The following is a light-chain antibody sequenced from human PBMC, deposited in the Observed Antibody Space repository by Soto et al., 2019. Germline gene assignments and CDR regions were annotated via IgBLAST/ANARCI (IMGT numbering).Light chain of an antibody. CDR2: DVS. V-gene: IGLV2-14*03. J-gene: IGLJ1*01. CDR3: SSFRSGSTL. Sequence: QSALTQPASVSGSPGQSITISCTGTSSDVGGYEFVSWYQQHPGKAPKLMIYDVSNRPSGVSNRFSGSKSGNTASLTISGLRAEDEADYYCSSFRSGSTLFGTGTKLTVL. CDR1: SSDVGGYEF.